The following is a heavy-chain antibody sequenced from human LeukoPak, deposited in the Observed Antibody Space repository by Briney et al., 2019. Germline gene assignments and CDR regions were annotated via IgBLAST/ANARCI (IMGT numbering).Heavy chain of an antibody. J-gene: IGHJ4*02. CDR2: ISGSGGST. Sequence: GGSLRLSCAASGFTFSSYAMSWVRQAPGKGLEWVSAISGSGGSTYYAHSVKGRLTISRDDSKNTLYLQMNSLRAEDTAVYYCAKALAAAGPFDYWGQGTLVTVSS. CDR1: GFTFSSYA. V-gene: IGHV3-23*01. D-gene: IGHD6-13*01. CDR3: AKALAAAGPFDY.